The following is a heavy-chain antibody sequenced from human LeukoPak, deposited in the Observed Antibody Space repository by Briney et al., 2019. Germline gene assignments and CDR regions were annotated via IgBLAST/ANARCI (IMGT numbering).Heavy chain of an antibody. CDR2: ISGSGGST. V-gene: IGHV3-23*01. J-gene: IGHJ4*02. CDR1: GFTFSSYA. Sequence: GSLRLSCAASGFTFSSYAMSWVRQAPGKGLEWVSAISGSGGSTYYADSVKGRFTISRDNSKNTLYLQVNSLRAEDTAVYYCAKAPYDFWSGYFDYWGQGTLVTVSS. D-gene: IGHD3-3*01. CDR3: AKAPYDFWSGYFDY.